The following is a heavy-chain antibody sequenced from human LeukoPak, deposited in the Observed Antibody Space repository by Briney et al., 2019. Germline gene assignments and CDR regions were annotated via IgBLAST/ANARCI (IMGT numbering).Heavy chain of an antibody. V-gene: IGHV4-30-4*08. Sequence: PSQTLSLTCTVSGGSISSGDYYWSWIRQPPGKGLEWIGYIYYSGSTYYNPSLKSRATISVDTSKNQFSLKLSSVTAADTAVYYCAREGIVAPYPDYWGQGTLVTVSS. CDR3: AREGIVAPYPDY. J-gene: IGHJ4*02. CDR2: IYYSGST. D-gene: IGHD3-22*01. CDR1: GGSISSGDYY.